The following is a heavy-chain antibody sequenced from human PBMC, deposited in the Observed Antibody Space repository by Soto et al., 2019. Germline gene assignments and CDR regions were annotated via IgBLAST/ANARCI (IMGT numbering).Heavy chain of an antibody. CDR1: GFTFSSYW. CDR2: INSDGSST. D-gene: IGHD1-26*01. CDR3: ARDWSGSYNFDY. J-gene: IGHJ4*02. V-gene: IGHV3-74*01. Sequence: GSLRLSCAASGFTFSSYWMHWVRQAPGKGLVWVSRINSDGSSTSYADSVKGRFTISRDNAKNTLYLQMNSLRAEDTAVYYCARDWSGSYNFDYWGQGTLVTVSS.